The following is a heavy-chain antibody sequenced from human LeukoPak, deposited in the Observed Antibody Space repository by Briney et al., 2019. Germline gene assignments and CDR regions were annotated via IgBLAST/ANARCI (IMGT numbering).Heavy chain of an antibody. V-gene: IGHV4-59*12. Sequence: PSETLSLTCTVSGGSFSRYFWSWIRQPPGKGLEWIGYISYSGITNYNPSLESRVIISLDTSKSQFSLKLSSVTAADTAVYYCARWSGSGSYYQGPDYWGQGTLVTVSS. D-gene: IGHD3-10*01. J-gene: IGHJ4*02. CDR2: ISYSGIT. CDR3: ARWSGSGSYYQGPDY. CDR1: GGSFSRYF.